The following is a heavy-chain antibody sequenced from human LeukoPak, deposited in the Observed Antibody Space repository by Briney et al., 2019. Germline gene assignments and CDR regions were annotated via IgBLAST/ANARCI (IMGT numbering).Heavy chain of an antibody. CDR2: IYDSGST. CDR3: GKTRSGSYAFDY. Sequence: PSETLSLTCTVSGGSIRSSYYYWGWIRQPPGKGLEWIGSIYDSGSTYYNPSLKSRVTISVDTSKNQFSLKLSSVTAADTAVYYCGKTRSGSYAFDYWGQGTLVTVSS. J-gene: IGHJ4*02. CDR1: GGSIRSSYYY. V-gene: IGHV4-39*07. D-gene: IGHD1-26*01.